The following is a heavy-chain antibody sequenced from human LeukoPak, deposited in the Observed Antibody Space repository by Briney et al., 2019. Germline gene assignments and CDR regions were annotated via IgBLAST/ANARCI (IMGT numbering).Heavy chain of an antibody. CDR2: IYYSGST. D-gene: IGHD2/OR15-2a*01. CDR1: GGSVSSGSYY. Sequence: SETLSLTCTVSGGSVSSGSYYWSWIRQPPGKGLEWIGIIYYSGSTYYNPSLKGRVTISVDTSKNQFSLKLSSVTAADTAVYYCARAFRARYFDLWGRGTLVTVSS. V-gene: IGHV4-39*01. CDR3: ARAFRARYFDL. J-gene: IGHJ2*01.